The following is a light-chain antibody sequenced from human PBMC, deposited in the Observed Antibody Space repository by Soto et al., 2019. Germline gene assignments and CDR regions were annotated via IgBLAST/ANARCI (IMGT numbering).Light chain of an antibody. V-gene: IGKV1-6*01. J-gene: IGKJ1*01. CDR1: QGIRID. CDR2: AAS. Sequence: AIQMTQSPSSLSASVGDRVTITCRASQGIRIDLGWYQQKPGKAPKLLIYAASTLQTGVPSRFNGSGSGTDFTLTISSLQPEDFATYYCLQDYNFPWTFGQGTKVDIK. CDR3: LQDYNFPWT.